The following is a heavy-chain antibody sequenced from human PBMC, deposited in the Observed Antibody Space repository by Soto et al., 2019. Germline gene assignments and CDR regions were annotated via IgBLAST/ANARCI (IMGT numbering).Heavy chain of an antibody. D-gene: IGHD2-21*01. Sequence: ASVKVACKASGYTFIASYMHWARQDPGQGLEWMGWIHPNSGGTSSAQSFQGRVTMTGDTSISTAYMELSRLRSDDTAVYYCARVGRSLHGYYHYGMDVWGQGTTVTVSS. CDR3: ARVGRSLHGYYHYGMDV. CDR2: IHPNSGGT. J-gene: IGHJ6*02. CDR1: GYTFIASY. V-gene: IGHV1-2*02.